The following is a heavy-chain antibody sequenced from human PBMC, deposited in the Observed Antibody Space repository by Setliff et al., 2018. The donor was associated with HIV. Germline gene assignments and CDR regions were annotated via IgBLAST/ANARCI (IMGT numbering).Heavy chain of an antibody. CDR1: GFTFSGYW. CDR3: ARVSKSSPDAFDI. V-gene: IGHV3-53*04. D-gene: IGHD6-13*01. Sequence: PGGSLRLSCAASGFTFSGYWMHRVRQAPGKGLEWVSVIYAAGSTYYADSVKGRFTISRHNSKNTLYLQLNSLRAEDTAVYYCARVSKSSPDAFDIWGQGTMVTGS. CDR2: IYAAGST. J-gene: IGHJ3*02.